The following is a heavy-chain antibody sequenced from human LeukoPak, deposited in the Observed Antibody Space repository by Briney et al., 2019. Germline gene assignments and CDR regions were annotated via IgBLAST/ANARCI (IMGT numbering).Heavy chain of an antibody. V-gene: IGHV3-74*01. J-gene: IGHJ4*02. CDR1: GFTFSTYW. CDR2: INPDGSGT. D-gene: IGHD1-1*01. CDR3: VRDLGGRDDF. Sequence: GGSLRLSCAASGFTFSTYWMHWVRQPPGKGLVWVSHINPDGSGTNYADSVKGRFTISRDNTKNTLDLQMNSLRAEDTAVYYCVRDLGGRDDFWGQGTLVTVSS.